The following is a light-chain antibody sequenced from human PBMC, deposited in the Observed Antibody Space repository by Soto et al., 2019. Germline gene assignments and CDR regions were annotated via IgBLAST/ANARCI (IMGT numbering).Light chain of an antibody. V-gene: IGKV3-15*01. CDR1: QSVSSSY. J-gene: IGKJ1*01. CDR3: QQYNNWPRT. Sequence: EIVLTQSPGTLSFSPGERATLSCRASQSVSSSYLAWYQHKPGRAPRLLIYDASTRATGIPARFSGSGSGTEFTLTISSLQSEDFAVYYCQQYNNWPRTFGQGTKVDIK. CDR2: DAS.